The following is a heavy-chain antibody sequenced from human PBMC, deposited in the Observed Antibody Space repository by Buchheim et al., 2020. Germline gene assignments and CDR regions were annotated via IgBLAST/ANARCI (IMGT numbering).Heavy chain of an antibody. Sequence: QVQLVESGGGVVQPGRSLRLSCAASGFTFSRYAMHWVRQAPGKGLEWVAVISYDGSNKYYADSVKGRFTISRDNSKNTLYLQMNSLRAEDTAVYYCARFSGSGYSSGWYNYFDYWGQGTL. J-gene: IGHJ4*02. V-gene: IGHV3-30*04. CDR3: ARFSGSGYSSGWYNYFDY. CDR2: ISYDGSNK. D-gene: IGHD6-19*01. CDR1: GFTFSRYA.